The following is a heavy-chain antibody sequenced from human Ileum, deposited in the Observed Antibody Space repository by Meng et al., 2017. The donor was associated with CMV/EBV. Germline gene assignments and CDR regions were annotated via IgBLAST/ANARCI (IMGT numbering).Heavy chain of an antibody. J-gene: IGHJ5*02. CDR2: ISNSGTTI. CDR3: ARDKGGGVSNWFDP. D-gene: IGHD2-21*01. Sequence: GESLKISCAGSGFHFNDYYMSWIRQAAGKGLEWISYISNSGTTIYYANSVKGRFTISRDNAKNSLYLQMSSLRAEDTAVYYCARDKGGGVSNWFDPWGQGTQVTVSS. V-gene: IGHV3-11*04. CDR1: GFHFNDYY.